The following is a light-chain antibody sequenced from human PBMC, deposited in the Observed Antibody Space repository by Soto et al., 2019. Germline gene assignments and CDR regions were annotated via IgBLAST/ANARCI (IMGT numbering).Light chain of an antibody. J-gene: IGLJ3*02. CDR1: SSDVGGYDF. CDR3: AAWDNSLSGWV. Sequence: QSVLTQPASVSGSPGQSITISCTGTSSDVGGYDFVSWYRQYPGQAPKILLYEVTHRPSGVPDRFSGSKSGNTASLTISGLQSEDEADYYCAAWDNSLSGWVFRGGTKVTGL. CDR2: EVT. V-gene: IGLV2-14*01.